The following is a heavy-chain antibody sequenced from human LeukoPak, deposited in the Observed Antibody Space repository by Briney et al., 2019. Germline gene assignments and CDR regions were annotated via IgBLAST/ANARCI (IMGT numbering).Heavy chain of an antibody. D-gene: IGHD3-9*01. V-gene: IGHV1-18*01. Sequence: ASVKVSCKASGYTFTTYGLSWVRQAPGQGIEWMGWISAYNGKTSYAQKFQGRVTMTTDTSTSTAYMELRSLSSDDTAMYYCAGGGKFYDILTGYSTAANWFDPWGQGTLVTVSS. CDR1: GYTFTTYG. CDR2: ISAYNGKT. J-gene: IGHJ5*02. CDR3: AGGGKFYDILTGYSTAANWFDP.